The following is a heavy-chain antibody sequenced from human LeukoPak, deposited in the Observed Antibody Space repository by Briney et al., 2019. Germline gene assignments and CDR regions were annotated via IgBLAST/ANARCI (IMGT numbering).Heavy chain of an antibody. Sequence: ASVKVSCKASGYTFTNYGISWVRQAPGQGLEWMGWISVYNGNPSYAQNFQGRLTMTRDTSTNTAYMELRSLRSDDTAVYYCARDVLRLYCGGDCYPVDYWGQGTLVIVSS. CDR2: ISVYNGNP. D-gene: IGHD2-21*02. V-gene: IGHV1-18*01. CDR1: GYTFTNYG. CDR3: ARDVLRLYCGGDCYPVDY. J-gene: IGHJ4*02.